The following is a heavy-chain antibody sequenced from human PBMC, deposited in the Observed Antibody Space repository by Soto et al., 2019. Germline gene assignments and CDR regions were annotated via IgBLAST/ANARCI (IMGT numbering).Heavy chain of an antibody. J-gene: IGHJ3*02. D-gene: IGHD6-19*01. CDR3: AKDPPIAVASNDAFDI. V-gene: IGHV3-33*06. Sequence: GGCLRLCCSASGFTFRSYGMHWVRQDPGKGLEWVAVIWYDGSNKYYADSVKGRFTISRDNSKNTLYLQMNSLRAEDTAVYYCAKDPPIAVASNDAFDIWGQGTMVTVSS. CDR2: IWYDGSNK. CDR1: GFTFRSYG.